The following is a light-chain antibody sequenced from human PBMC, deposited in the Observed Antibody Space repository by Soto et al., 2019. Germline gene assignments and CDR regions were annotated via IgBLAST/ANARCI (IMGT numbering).Light chain of an antibody. CDR3: TSYTSSNSVV. V-gene: IGLV2-14*01. CDR2: EVS. J-gene: IGLJ2*01. CDR1: GSDIGGYNY. Sequence: QCALTQPASVSGSPGQSITISCTGTGSDIGGYNYVSWYQQHPGKAPKVMIYEVSNRPSGVSNRFTASKSGNTASLTISGLQAEDEADYYCTSYTSSNSVVFGGGTKVTVL.